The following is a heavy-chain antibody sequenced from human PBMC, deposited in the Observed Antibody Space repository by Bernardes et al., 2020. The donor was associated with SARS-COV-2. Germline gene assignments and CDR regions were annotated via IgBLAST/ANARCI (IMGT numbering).Heavy chain of an antibody. V-gene: IGHV1-24*01. CDR2: FDPEDVET. Sequence: ASVKVSCKVSGYTLTELSMHWVRQAPGKGLEWMGGFDPEDVETIYAQKFQGRVTMTEDTSTDTAYMELSSLRSEDTAVYYCATGPVVAATLGDWFDPWGQGTLVTVSS. J-gene: IGHJ5*02. D-gene: IGHD2-15*01. CDR1: GYTLTELS. CDR3: ATGPVVAATLGDWFDP.